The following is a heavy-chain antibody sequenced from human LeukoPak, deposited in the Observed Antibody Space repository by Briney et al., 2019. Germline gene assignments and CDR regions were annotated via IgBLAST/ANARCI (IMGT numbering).Heavy chain of an antibody. D-gene: IGHD2-15*01. J-gene: IGHJ4*02. CDR1: VFTFSDYY. CDR3: ARLVVVAATPGYFDY. V-gene: IGHV3-11*06. CDR2: ITSSSYT. Sequence: PGGSLRLSCAASVFTFSDYYMSWVRQAPGEGLEWVSYITSSSYTNYADSVKDRFTISKDNAKNSLYLQMNSLRAEDTAIYYCARLVVVAATPGYFDYWGQGTLVTVSS.